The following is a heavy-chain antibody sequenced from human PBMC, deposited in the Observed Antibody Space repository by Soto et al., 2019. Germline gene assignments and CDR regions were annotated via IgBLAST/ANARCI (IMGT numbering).Heavy chain of an antibody. CDR3: AGKYDPED. CDR1: GFMFSGYW. V-gene: IGHV3-74*01. Sequence: EVQLVESGGGVVRPGGSLRLSCVASGFMFSGYWMHWVRQAPGMGLVWVAGINNDGTSTRYADSVKGRFTISRDNARNTLYLQMSSLRAEDTAVYSCAGKYDPEDWGQGTLVTVSS. CDR2: INNDGTST. D-gene: IGHD3-16*01. J-gene: IGHJ4*02.